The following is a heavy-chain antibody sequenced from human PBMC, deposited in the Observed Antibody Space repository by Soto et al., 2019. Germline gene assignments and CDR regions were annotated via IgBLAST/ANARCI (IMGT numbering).Heavy chain of an antibody. CDR3: ARVPTGTTWVTSEY. CDR2: LYYSGNT. Sequence: QVQLQESGPGLVKTSDTLSLTCTVSGGSVSSGSYYWSWIRQPPGKGLEWIGYLYYSGNTNYNPSLKSRVTTSVDTSKNPFSLKLSSVTAADTAVYYCARVPTGTTWVTSEYWGQGTLVTVSS. J-gene: IGHJ4*02. V-gene: IGHV4-61*01. CDR1: GGSVSSGSYY. D-gene: IGHD1-7*01.